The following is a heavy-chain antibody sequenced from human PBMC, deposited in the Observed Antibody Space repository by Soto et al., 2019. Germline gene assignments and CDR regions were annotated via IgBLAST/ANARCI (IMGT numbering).Heavy chain of an antibody. D-gene: IGHD5-18*01. CDR1: GFSFSTSW. CDR2: INEDGSET. J-gene: IGHJ4*02. V-gene: IGHV3-7*03. CDR3: ARDTLWNTAMGVFDH. Sequence: GGSLRLSCVVSGFSFSTSWMGWVRQAPGNGLEWVATINEDGSETHYVDSVKGRFTISRDSAMNSVSLQMNSLRAEDTAVYYCARDTLWNTAMGVFDHWGQGTLVTVSS.